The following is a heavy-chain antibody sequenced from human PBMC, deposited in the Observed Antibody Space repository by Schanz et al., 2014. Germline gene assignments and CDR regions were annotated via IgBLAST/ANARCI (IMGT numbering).Heavy chain of an antibody. J-gene: IGHJ4*02. Sequence: VQLVESGGGLVQPGGSRRLSCAASGFTFRSYAMSWVRQAPGEGMEWVSGISGSGSSTYYADSVKGRFTISRDNSKNKLSLQMNSLRVEDAAVYYCAKGRSSSWSDPEYFDYWGQGTLVTVSS. CDR3: AKGRSSSWSDPEYFDY. D-gene: IGHD6-13*01. CDR2: ISGSGSST. V-gene: IGHV3-23*04. CDR1: GFTFRSYA.